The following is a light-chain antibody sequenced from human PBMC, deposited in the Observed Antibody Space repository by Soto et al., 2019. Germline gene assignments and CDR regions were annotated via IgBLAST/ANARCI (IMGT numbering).Light chain of an antibody. CDR3: QSYDNSLSGYV. CDR1: RSNIGAGFD. CDR2: GNS. J-gene: IGLJ1*01. Sequence: QSVLTQPPSVSGAPGQRVTISCTGSRSNIGAGFDVQWYQQLPGTAPKLLMYGNSNRPSGVPDRFSGSKSGTSASLAITGLQAEDEADYYCQSYDNSLSGYVFRTGTKLTVL. V-gene: IGLV1-40*01.